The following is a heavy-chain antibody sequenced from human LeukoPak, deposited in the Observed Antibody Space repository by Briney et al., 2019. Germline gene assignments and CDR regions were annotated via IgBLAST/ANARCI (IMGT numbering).Heavy chain of an antibody. CDR1: GGSISSYY. V-gene: IGHV4-59*08. J-gene: IGHJ4*02. Sequence: SETLSLTCTVSGGSISSYYWSWIRQPPGKGLEWIGYIYYSGSTNYNPSLKSRVIISLDRSNNQFSLKLNSVTAADTAVYYCARSRASSTLVAFDCWGQGTLVTVSS. D-gene: IGHD5-12*01. CDR3: ARSRASSTLVAFDC. CDR2: IYYSGST.